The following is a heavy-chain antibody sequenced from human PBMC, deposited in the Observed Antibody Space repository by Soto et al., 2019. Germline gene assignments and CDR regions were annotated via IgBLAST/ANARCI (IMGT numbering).Heavy chain of an antibody. CDR1: GFTFSSYA. CDR3: AKDFHHHYDFWSGYSNFDY. D-gene: IGHD3-3*01. Sequence: GGSLRLSCAASGFTFSSYAMSWVRQAPGKGLEWVSAISGSGGSTYYADSVKGRFTISRDNSKNTLYLQMNSLRAEDTAVYYCAKDFHHHYDFWSGYSNFDYWGQGTLVTVSS. CDR2: ISGSGGST. J-gene: IGHJ4*02. V-gene: IGHV3-23*01.